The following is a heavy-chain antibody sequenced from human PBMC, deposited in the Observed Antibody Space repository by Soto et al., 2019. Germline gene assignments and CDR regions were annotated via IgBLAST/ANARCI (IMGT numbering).Heavy chain of an antibody. V-gene: IGHV3-23*01. Sequence: PLRLYCAASGLNFSSYAMSWVRQAPGKGLEWVSAISGSGGSTYYADSVKGRFTISRDNSKNTLYLQMNSLRAEDTAVYYCAKNPWPLGGWFDPWGQGTLVTVSS. CDR3: AKNPWPLGGWFDP. J-gene: IGHJ5*02. CDR1: GLNFSSYA. CDR2: ISGSGGST. D-gene: IGHD3-10*01.